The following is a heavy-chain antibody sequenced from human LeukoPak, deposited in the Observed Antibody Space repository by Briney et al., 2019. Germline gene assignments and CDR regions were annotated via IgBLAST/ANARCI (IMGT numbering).Heavy chain of an antibody. V-gene: IGHV3-23*01. Sequence: GGSLRLPCADSVFNFRTYAMTWVRQAPGKGPEWVSAIRGSGDSTYYADSVNGRFTLSRDNSKNTLYLEMNSLSAEDTAVYYCAKEYYYDSSGYPFIWGQGTMVTVSS. CDR2: IRGSGDST. CDR1: VFNFRTYA. D-gene: IGHD3-22*01. CDR3: AKEYYYDSSGYPFI. J-gene: IGHJ3*02.